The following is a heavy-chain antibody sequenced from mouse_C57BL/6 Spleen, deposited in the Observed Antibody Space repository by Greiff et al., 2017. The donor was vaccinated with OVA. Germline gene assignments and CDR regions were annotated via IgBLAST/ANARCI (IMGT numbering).Heavy chain of an antibody. CDR1: GYTFTSYW. J-gene: IGHJ1*03. CDR3: ARYGDYDLYFDV. V-gene: IGHV1-64*01. CDR2: IHPNSGST. D-gene: IGHD2-4*01. Sequence: QVHVKQPGAELVKPGASVKLSCKASGYTFTSYWMHWVKQRPGQGLEWIGMIHPNSGSTNYNEKFKSKATLTVDKSSSTAYMQLSSLTSEDSAVYYCARYGDYDLYFDVWGTGTTVTVSS.